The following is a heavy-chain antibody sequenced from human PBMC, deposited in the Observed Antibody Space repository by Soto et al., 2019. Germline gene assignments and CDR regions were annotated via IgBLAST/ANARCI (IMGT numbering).Heavy chain of an antibody. CDR3: AAEDFPYYYYYGMDV. D-gene: IGHD3-3*01. CDR1: GFTFTNSA. J-gene: IGHJ6*02. Sequence: SVKVSCKASGFTFTNSAVQWVRQARGQHLEWMGWIVVGSGSTNYAQKFQQRVTITRDMSTSTAYMELSSLRSEDTAVYYCAAEDFPYYYYYGMDVWGQGTTVTVSS. CDR2: IVVGSGST. V-gene: IGHV1-58*01.